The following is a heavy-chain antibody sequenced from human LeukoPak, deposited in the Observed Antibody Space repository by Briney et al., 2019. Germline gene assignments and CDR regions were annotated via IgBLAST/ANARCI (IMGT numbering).Heavy chain of an antibody. D-gene: IGHD3-3*01. CDR1: GYSFANYW. J-gene: IGHJ4*02. Sequence: GESLKISCKASGYSFANYWIGWVRQTPGKGLEWMGIIYPDDSDVKYSPSFQGQVTISADRSFNTAYLQWRSLKASDTAMYYCARVYDAWSGFSQYYFDYWGQGTLVTVSS. CDR2: IYPDDSDV. V-gene: IGHV5-51*01. CDR3: ARVYDAWSGFSQYYFDY.